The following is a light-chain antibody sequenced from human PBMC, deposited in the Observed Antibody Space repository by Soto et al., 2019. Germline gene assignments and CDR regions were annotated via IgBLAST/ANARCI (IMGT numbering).Light chain of an antibody. CDR2: WAS. CDR3: QQYYSIPYT. CDR1: QSILYSSDNRNY. V-gene: IGKV4-1*01. Sequence: DIVMTQSPDSLAVSLGEWAAINCKSSQSILYSSDNRNYLAWYQQKPGQRPKLLIYWASTRESGVPDRFTGSRSGTDFTLTITSLQAEDVAVSYCQQYYSIPYTFGQGTKLEIK. J-gene: IGKJ2*01.